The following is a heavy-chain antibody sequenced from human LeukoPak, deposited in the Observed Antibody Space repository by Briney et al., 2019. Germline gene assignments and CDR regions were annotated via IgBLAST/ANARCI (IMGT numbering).Heavy chain of an antibody. CDR2: IYYSGST. Sequence: PSETPSLTCTVSGGSISSYYWSWIRQPPGKGLERIGYIYYSGSTNYNPSLKSRVTISVDTSKNQFSLKLSSVTAADTAVYYCARDRPDGITGTRGPYGMDVWGKGTTVTVSS. D-gene: IGHD1-20*01. CDR1: GGSISSYY. J-gene: IGHJ6*04. V-gene: IGHV4-59*01. CDR3: ARDRPDGITGTRGPYGMDV.